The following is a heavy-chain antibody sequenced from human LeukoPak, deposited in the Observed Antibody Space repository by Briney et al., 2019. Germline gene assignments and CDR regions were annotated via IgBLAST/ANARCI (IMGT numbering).Heavy chain of an antibody. CDR2: IRHDGSNK. J-gene: IGHJ4*02. Sequence: GGSLRLSCTTSGFIFSNYGMHWVRQAPGKGLEWVAFIRHDGSNKYYADSVKGRCTISRDNYKKTVYLQMNSLRTEDTAVYYCAKDRWLQGYFDYWGQGTLVTVSS. V-gene: IGHV3-30*02. CDR3: AKDRWLQGYFDY. D-gene: IGHD5-24*01. CDR1: GFIFSNYG.